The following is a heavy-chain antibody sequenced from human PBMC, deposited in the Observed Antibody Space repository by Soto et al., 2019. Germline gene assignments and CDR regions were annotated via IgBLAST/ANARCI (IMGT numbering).Heavy chain of an antibody. J-gene: IGHJ4*02. D-gene: IGHD6-19*01. Sequence: ASVKVSCKASGYTFTSYGTSWVRQAPGQGLEWMGWISAYNGNTNYAQKLQGRVTMTTDTSTSTAYMELRRLRSDDTAAYYCARGHAYSSGWYSVYWGQGTRVTVSS. V-gene: IGHV1-18*01. CDR3: ARGHAYSSGWYSVY. CDR2: ISAYNGNT. CDR1: GYTFTSYG.